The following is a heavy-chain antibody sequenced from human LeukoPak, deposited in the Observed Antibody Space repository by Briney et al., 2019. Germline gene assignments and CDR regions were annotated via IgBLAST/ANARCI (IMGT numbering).Heavy chain of an antibody. CDR3: TTAIVVVPAATDPDAFDI. V-gene: IGHV3-30*04. D-gene: IGHD2-2*01. Sequence: GRSLRLSCAASGFTFSSYAMHWVRQAPGKGLEWVAVISYDGSNKYYADSVKGRFTISRDNSKNTLYLQMNSLKTEDTAVYYCTTAIVVVPAATDPDAFDIWGQGTMVTVSS. CDR2: ISYDGSNK. CDR1: GFTFSSYA. J-gene: IGHJ3*02.